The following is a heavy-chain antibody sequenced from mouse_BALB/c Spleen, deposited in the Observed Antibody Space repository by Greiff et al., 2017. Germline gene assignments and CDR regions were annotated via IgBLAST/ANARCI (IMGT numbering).Heavy chain of an antibody. D-gene: IGHD3-2*01. V-gene: IGHV2-6-7*01. Sequence: VQRVESGPGLVAPSQSLSITCTVSGFSLTGYGVNWVRQPPGKGLEWLGMIWGDGSTDYNSALKSRLSISKDNSKSQVFLKMNSLQTDDTARYYWGRASDSSGYPADGGQGTLGTVSA. CDR2: IWGDGST. CDR3: GRASDSSGYPAD. J-gene: IGHJ3*01. CDR1: GFSLTGYG.